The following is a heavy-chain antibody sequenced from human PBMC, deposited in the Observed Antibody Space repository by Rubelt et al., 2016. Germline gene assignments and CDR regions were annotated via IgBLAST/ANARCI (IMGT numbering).Heavy chain of an antibody. CDR2: ISESGGGT. J-gene: IGHJ1*01. CDR3: AKHKYHDSNRSPVIDH. Sequence: QAPGKGLEWVSAISESGGGTYYADSVTGRFTLSRDSSNDTLSLQMNSLGAEDTALYFCAKHKYHDSNRSPVIDHWGQGTLVTVSS. D-gene: IGHD3-22*01. V-gene: IGHV3-23*01.